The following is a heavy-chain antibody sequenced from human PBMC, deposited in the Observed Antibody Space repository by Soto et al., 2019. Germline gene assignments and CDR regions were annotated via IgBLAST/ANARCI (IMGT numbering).Heavy chain of an antibody. D-gene: IGHD2-2*01. CDR2: ISSSSSYI. J-gene: IGHJ3*02. V-gene: IGHV3-21*01. CDR3: ARQQYCSSTSCLDAFDI. CDR1: GFTFSSYS. Sequence: GGSLRLSCAASGFTFSSYSMNWVRQAPGKGLEWVSSISSSSSYIYYADSVKGRLTISRDNAKNSLYLQMNSLGAEDTAVYYCARQQYCSSTSCLDAFDIWGQGTMVTVSS.